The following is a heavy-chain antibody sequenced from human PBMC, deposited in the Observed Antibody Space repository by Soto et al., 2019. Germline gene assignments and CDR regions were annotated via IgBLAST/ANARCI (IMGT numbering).Heavy chain of an antibody. CDR2: IYYSGST. J-gene: IGHJ4*02. CDR1: GGSISSYY. D-gene: IGHD6-13*01. CDR3: ARQGGSAAGTYFYY. Sequence: PSETLSLTCTVSGGSISSYYWSWIRQPPGKGLEWIGYIYYSGSTNYNPSLKSRVTISVDTSKNQFSLKLSSVTAADTAVYYCARQGGSAAGTYFYYWGQGTLVTVSS. V-gene: IGHV4-59*08.